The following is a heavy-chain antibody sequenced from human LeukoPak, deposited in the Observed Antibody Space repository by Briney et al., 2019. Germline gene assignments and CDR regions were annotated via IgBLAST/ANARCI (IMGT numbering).Heavy chain of an antibody. CDR1: GYTFTSYD. CDR3: ARGSQQLVPYY. Sequence: ASVKVSCKASGYTFTSYDINWVRQATGQGLEWMGWMNSNRGNTGYAQKFQGRVTMTRNTSISTAYMELSSLRSEDTAVYYCARGSQQLVPYYWGQGTLVTVSS. J-gene: IGHJ4*02. D-gene: IGHD6-13*01. CDR2: MNSNRGNT. V-gene: IGHV1-8*01.